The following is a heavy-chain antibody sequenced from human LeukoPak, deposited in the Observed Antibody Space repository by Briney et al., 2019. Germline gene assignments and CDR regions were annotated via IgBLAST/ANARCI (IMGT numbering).Heavy chain of an antibody. J-gene: IGHJ6*03. Sequence: GASVKVSCKASGGTFSSYAISWVRQAPGQGLEWMGGIIPIFGTANYAQKFQGRVTITTDESTSTAYMALSSLRSEDTAVYYCASSSIAASFDVYYYYMDVWGKGTTVTVSS. V-gene: IGHV1-69*05. CDR2: IIPIFGTA. CDR1: GGTFSSYA. CDR3: ASSSIAASFDVYYYYMDV. D-gene: IGHD6-6*01.